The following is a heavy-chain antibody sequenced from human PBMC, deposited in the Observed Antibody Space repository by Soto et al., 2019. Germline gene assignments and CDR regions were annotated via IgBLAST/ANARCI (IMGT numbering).Heavy chain of an antibody. J-gene: IGHJ3*02. V-gene: IGHV1-69*06. CDR2: IIPIFGTA. CDR1: GGTFSSYA. CDR3: ARGDVKLDIVGATGDNDAFDI. D-gene: IGHD1-26*01. Sequence: WASVKVSCKASGGTFSSYAISWVRQAPGQGLEWMGGIIPIFGTANYAQKFQGRVTITADKSTSTAYMELSSLRSEDTAVYYCARGDVKLDIVGATGDNDAFDIWGQGTMVTVSS.